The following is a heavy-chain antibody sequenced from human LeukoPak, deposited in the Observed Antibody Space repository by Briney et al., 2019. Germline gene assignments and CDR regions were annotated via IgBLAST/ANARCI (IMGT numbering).Heavy chain of an antibody. V-gene: IGHV3-30-3*01. J-gene: IGHJ4*02. CDR1: GFTFSRNS. CDR3: QRIFSRHHVCLHTFDY. D-gene: IGHD2/OR15-2a*01. Sequence: HPGGSLRLSCAASGFTFSRNSIHWVRQAPGKGLEWVAVTSYIGDNKYYADSVKGRFTISRDNSRNTVYLQMNTLRAEDTAVYYCQRIFSRHHVCLHTFDYWAKGPLVTFSS. CDR2: TSYIGDNK.